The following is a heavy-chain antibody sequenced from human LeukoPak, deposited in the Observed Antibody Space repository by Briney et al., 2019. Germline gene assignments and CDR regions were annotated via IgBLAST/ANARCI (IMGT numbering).Heavy chain of an antibody. CDR1: GFTFNNYY. J-gene: IGHJ4*02. CDR3: ARGHLNWEQGDYSDY. V-gene: IGHV3-11*01. Sequence: KPGGSLRLSCAASGFTFNNYYMSWIRQAPGKGMEWVSYISSDGSTIYYADSVKGRFTISRDNAKNSLYLPMNSLRAQDTAVYYWARGHLNWEQGDYSDYWGEGTLVTVPS. D-gene: IGHD1/OR15-1a*01. CDR2: ISSDGSTI.